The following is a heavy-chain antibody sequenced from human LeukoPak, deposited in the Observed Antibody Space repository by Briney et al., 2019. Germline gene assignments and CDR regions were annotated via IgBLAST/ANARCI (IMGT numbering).Heavy chain of an antibody. J-gene: IGHJ4*02. CDR2: IYSGGST. D-gene: IGHD6-19*01. CDR1: GFTVSSNY. Sequence: GGSLRLSCIASGFTVSSNYMSWVRQAPGKGLEWVSVIYSGGSTYYADSVKGRFTISRDNSKNTLYLQMNSLRVEDTAVYYCARDYGVAEGYWGQGTLVTVSS. V-gene: IGHV3-53*01. CDR3: ARDYGVAEGY.